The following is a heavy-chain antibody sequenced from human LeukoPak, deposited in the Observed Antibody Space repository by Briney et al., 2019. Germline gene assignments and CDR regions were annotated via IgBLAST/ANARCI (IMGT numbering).Heavy chain of an antibody. Sequence: ASVKVSCEASGYIFTSFYIHWVRQVPGQGPEWMGVINPRGGVTSYPQKFQGRVTVTRDTSTSTVYVELGSLTSEDTAVYYCARAPYPRYSSSWFFDYWGQGTLVTVSS. D-gene: IGHD6-13*01. J-gene: IGHJ4*02. V-gene: IGHV1-46*01. CDR2: INPRGGVT. CDR3: ARAPYPRYSSSWFFDY. CDR1: GYIFTSFY.